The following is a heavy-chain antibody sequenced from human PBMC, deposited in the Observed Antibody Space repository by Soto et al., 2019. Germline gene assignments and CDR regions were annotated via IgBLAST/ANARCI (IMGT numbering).Heavy chain of an antibody. J-gene: IGHJ4*02. CDR3: AKDGGVGELPYYFDD. D-gene: IGHD3-10*01. CDR2: ISGSGGST. CDR1: GFTFSSYA. Sequence: EVQLLESGGGLVQPGGSLRLSCAASGFTFSSYALSWVRQAAGMGVERVSTISGSGGSTYKADSVKGRFTISRDKSKNTLYLQRNSLEAEDTAVYYCAKDGGVGELPYYFDDWGQGTLVTVSS. V-gene: IGHV3-23*01.